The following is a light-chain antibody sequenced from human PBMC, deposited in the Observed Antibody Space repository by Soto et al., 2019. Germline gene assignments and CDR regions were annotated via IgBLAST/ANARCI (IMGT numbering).Light chain of an antibody. Sequence: EIVLTQSPGTLSLSPGERATLSCRASQSVSSSLLAWYQQKPGQAPRLLIYGASSRATGIPDRFSGSGSGTAFTITISRLEPEDFAVYYCQQYDSSPWTFGQGTKVEIK. CDR2: GAS. CDR1: QSVSSSL. CDR3: QQYDSSPWT. V-gene: IGKV3-20*01. J-gene: IGKJ1*01.